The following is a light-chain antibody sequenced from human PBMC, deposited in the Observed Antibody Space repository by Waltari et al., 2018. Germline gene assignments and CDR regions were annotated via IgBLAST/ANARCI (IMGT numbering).Light chain of an antibody. V-gene: IGKV3-15*01. CDR2: GAS. Sequence: EIVMTQSPATLSVSPGEGATLSCSASQSVTSLAWYQQKPGQAPRLLIYGASTRATGIPARFSGSGSGTEFTLTISSLQSEDLAVYYCQQYNKGLDTFGQGTKLEIK. J-gene: IGKJ2*01. CDR1: QSVTS. CDR3: QQYNKGLDT.